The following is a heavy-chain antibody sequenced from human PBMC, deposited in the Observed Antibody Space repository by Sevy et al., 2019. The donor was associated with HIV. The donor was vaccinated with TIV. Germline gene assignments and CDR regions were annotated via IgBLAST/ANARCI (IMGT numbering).Heavy chain of an antibody. Sequence: GGSLRLSCTTSGFTFSAYAMHWVRQAPGKGLEWVSGISGSGGSGDKTNYADSVKGRFTISRDDSKTSLYLQLNSLRAEDTAIYYCARKYDSSGYFDYWGQGTLVTVSS. V-gene: IGHV3-23*01. CDR1: GFTFSAYA. CDR3: ARKYDSSGYFDY. J-gene: IGHJ4*02. CDR2: ISGSGGSGDKT. D-gene: IGHD3-22*01.